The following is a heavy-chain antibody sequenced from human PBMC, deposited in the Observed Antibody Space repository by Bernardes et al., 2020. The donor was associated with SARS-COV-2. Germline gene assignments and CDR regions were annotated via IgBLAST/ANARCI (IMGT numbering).Heavy chain of an antibody. CDR1: GGSVSSCY. CDR2: LYYSGST. D-gene: IGHD3-10*01. CDR3: SRVSSEFGSGTNGFDY. V-gene: IGHV4-59*02. Sequence: SETLSLTCTVSGGSVSSCYWSWIRQSPGQGLEWIGYLYYSGSTSYNPSLKSRVTISVDTSQNQFSLRLNSVTAADTAVYYCSRVSSEFGSGTNGFDYWGQGTLVTVTS. J-gene: IGHJ4*02.